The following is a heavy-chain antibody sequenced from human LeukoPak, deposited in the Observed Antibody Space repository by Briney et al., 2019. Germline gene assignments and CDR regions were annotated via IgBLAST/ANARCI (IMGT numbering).Heavy chain of an antibody. J-gene: IGHJ6*02. V-gene: IGHV3-74*01. CDR1: GFSFSSYG. Sequence: PGGSLRLSCAAPGFSFSSYGMHWVRQDPRKGLVWVSRINGDGSNINYADSVRGRFTISRDNAKNTLYLQMNTLRVEDTAVYYCARDLMDYDVSTGLHHYYMDVWGQGTTVTVSS. D-gene: IGHD3-9*01. CDR3: ARDLMDYDVSTGLHHYYMDV. CDR2: INGDGSNI.